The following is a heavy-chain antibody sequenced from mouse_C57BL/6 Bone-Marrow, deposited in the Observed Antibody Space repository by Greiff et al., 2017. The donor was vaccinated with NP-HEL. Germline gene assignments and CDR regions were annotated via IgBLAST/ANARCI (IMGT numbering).Heavy chain of an antibody. V-gene: IGHV5-4*01. CDR3: ARDRGDGLDY. Sequence: EVKLMDSGGGLVKPGGSLKLSCAASGFTFSSYAMSWVRQTPEKRLEWVATISDGGSYTYYPDNVKGRFTISRDNAKNNLYLQMSHLKSEDTAMYYCARDRGDGLDYWGQGTTLTVSS. CDR2: ISDGGSYT. J-gene: IGHJ2*01. CDR1: GFTFSSYA.